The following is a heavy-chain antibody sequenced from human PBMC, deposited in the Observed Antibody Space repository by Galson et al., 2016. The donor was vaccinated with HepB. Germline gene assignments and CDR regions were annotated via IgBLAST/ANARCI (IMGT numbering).Heavy chain of an antibody. CDR3: AREDRYSSGSFDY. CDR1: GLTVSDNY. Sequence: SLRLSCAASGLTVSDNYMSWVRQPPGKGLEWVSVIYSGGSTHYADSVKGRFTISRDNSKNTLYLQMNNLRDEDTAVYYCAREDRYSSGSFDYWGQGTLVTVSS. J-gene: IGHJ4*02. CDR2: IYSGGST. D-gene: IGHD3-22*01. V-gene: IGHV3-53*01.